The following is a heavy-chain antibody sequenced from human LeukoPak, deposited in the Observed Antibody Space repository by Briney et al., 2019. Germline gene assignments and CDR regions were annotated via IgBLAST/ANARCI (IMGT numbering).Heavy chain of an antibody. D-gene: IGHD4-23*01. CDR2: IYHSGST. Sequence: SGTLSLTCAVSGGSIASSYWWTWVRQPPGKGLEWIGEIYHSGSTNYNPSLRSRVTISVDKSDNQFSLKLNSMTAADTAVYYCARNAGSSDVDYWGQGTLVTVSS. J-gene: IGHJ4*02. V-gene: IGHV4-4*02. CDR3: ARNAGSSDVDY. CDR1: GGSIASSYW.